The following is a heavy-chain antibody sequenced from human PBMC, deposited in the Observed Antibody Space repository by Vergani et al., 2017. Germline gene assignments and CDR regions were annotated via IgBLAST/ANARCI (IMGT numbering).Heavy chain of an antibody. J-gene: IGHJ4*02. Sequence: QVQLQESGPGLVKPSQTLSLTCTVSGGSISSGDYYWGWIRQPPGKGLEWIGYIYYSGSTYYNPSLKSRVTISVDRSKNQFSLKLSSVTAADTAVYYCARGILYYDILTGYYNWGQGTLVTVSS. CDR2: IYYSGST. V-gene: IGHV4-30-4*01. CDR1: GGSISSGDYY. CDR3: ARGILYYDILTGYYN. D-gene: IGHD3-9*01.